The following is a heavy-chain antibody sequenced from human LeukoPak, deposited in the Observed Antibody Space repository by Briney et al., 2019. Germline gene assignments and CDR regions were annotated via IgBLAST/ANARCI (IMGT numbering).Heavy chain of an antibody. V-gene: IGHV3-30-3*01. CDR2: ISYDGSNK. J-gene: IGHJ3*02. CDR3: ARAGPRDAFDI. CDR1: GFTFSSYA. Sequence: GGSLRLSCAASGFTFSSYAMHWVRQAPGKGLEWVAVISYDGSNKYYADSVKGRFTISRDNSKNTLYLQMNSLRAEDTAVYYCARAGPRDAFDIWGQGTMVTVSS.